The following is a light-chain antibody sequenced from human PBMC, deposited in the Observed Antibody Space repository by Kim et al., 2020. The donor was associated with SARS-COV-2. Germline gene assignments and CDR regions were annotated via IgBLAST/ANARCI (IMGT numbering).Light chain of an antibody. V-gene: IGKV3-11*01. CDR1: QSVSSY. Sequence: EIVLTQSPATLSLSPGERATLSCRASQSVSSYLAWYQQKPGQAPRLLIYDASNRATGIPARFSGSGSGTDFTLTISSLELEDFAVYYCQQRSNCLFGPGTKVDIK. CDR3: QQRSNCL. J-gene: IGKJ3*01. CDR2: DAS.